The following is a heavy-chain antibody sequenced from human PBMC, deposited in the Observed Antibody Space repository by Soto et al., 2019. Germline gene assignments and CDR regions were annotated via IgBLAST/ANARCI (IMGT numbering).Heavy chain of an antibody. CDR2: ISAGGGTA. CDR1: GFTFSNYA. J-gene: IGHJ4*02. D-gene: IGHD2-15*01. V-gene: IGHV3-23*01. CDR3: AKDDCSGGSCYSNY. Sequence: PGGSLRLSCAASGFTFSNYAMSWVRQAPGKGLEWVAGISAGGGTAYHADSVKGRLIISRDNSMNTLYLQMNSLRVEDTAIYYCAKDDCSGGSCYSNYWGQGSLVTVSS.